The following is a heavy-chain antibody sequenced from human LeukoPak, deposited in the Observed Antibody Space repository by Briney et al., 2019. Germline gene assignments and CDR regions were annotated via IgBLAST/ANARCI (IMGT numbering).Heavy chain of an antibody. J-gene: IGHJ5*02. CDR1: GITFISYT. D-gene: IGHD1-26*01. CDR3: ARNRLVGAVGSWFDP. CDR2: ITSSSSYI. Sequence: TGGSLRLSCAASGITFISYTMNWVRQAPGKGLEWVSSITSSSSYIYYADSVKGRFTISRDNAKNSLYLQMNSLRAEDTAVYYCARNRLVGAVGSWFDPWGQGTLVTVSS. V-gene: IGHV3-21*01.